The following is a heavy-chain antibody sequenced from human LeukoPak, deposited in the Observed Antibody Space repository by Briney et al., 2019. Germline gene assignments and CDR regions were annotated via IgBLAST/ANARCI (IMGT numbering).Heavy chain of an antibody. D-gene: IGHD3-10*01. CDR1: GFTFSSYG. CDR2: ISYDGSNK. Sequence: GRSLRLSCAASGFTFSSYGMHWVRQAPGKGLEWVAVISYDGSNKYYADSVKGRFTISRDNSKNTLYLQMNSLRAEDTAVYYCAKGYGSGSYYNSLSGYWGQGTLVTVSS. V-gene: IGHV3-30*18. J-gene: IGHJ4*02. CDR3: AKGYGSGSYYNSLSGY.